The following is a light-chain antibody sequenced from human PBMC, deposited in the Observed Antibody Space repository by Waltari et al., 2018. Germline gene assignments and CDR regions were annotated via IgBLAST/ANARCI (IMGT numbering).Light chain of an antibody. CDR3: ASKTNNAAVL. CDR2: DVH. CDR1: SNDVGAYDC. V-gene: IGLV2-14*03. Sequence: QSALTQPASASGSSGQSITISCTGTSNDVGAYDCVSWYQHHPGKVPQLLIYDVHNRPSGASDRFSGSKSGNTASLTISGLQAGDEADYYCASKTNNAAVLFGGGTKVTVL. J-gene: IGLJ3*02.